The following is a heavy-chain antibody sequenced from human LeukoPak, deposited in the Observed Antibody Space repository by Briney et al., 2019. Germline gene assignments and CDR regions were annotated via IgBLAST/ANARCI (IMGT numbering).Heavy chain of an antibody. CDR3: ARVHCSSTSCYAFDI. V-gene: IGHV3-21*01. J-gene: IGHJ3*02. D-gene: IGHD2-2*01. CDR2: ISSSSSYI. CDR1: GFAFSSYS. Sequence: GGSLRLSCAASGFAFSSYSMNWVRQAPGKGLEWVSSISSSSSYIYYADSVKGRFTISRDNAKNSLYLQMNSLRAEDTAVYYCARVHCSSTSCYAFDIWGQGTMVTVSS.